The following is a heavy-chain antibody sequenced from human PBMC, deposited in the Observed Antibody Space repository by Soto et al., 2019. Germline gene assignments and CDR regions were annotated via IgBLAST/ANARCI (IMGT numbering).Heavy chain of an antibody. CDR1: GYSFTSYW. CDR3: ARSARIAAAGTGNYYGVDV. V-gene: IGHV5-51*01. CDR2: IYPGDSDT. Sequence: GESLKISCKGSGYSFTSYWIGWVRQMPGKGLEWMGIIYPGDSDTRYSPSFQGQVTISADKSISTAYLQWSSLKASDTAMYYCARSARIAAAGTGNYYGVDVWGQGTTVTVSS. D-gene: IGHD6-13*01. J-gene: IGHJ6*02.